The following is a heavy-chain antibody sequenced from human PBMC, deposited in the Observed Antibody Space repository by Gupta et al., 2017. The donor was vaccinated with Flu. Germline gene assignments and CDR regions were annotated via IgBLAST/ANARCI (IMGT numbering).Heavy chain of an antibody. J-gene: IGHJ4*02. CDR2: ISDSGSVT. CDR1: CVTLIKYY. CDR3: ARDSVDQWGGLDY. D-gene: IGHD2-21*01. Sequence: QLLEAWGGLVKPSGSFRLSCSASCVTLIKYYMNWVRQAPGKGLEWVSDISDSGSVTPYADSVKGRFTISRDNAKNSMYLQLNVLRAADTAVYYCARDSVDQWGGLDYWGQGTLVTVSS. V-gene: IGHV3-11*01.